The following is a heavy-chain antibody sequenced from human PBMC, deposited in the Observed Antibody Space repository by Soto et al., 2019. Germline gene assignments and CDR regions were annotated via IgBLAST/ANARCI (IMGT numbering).Heavy chain of an antibody. CDR1: GFTFSYYW. CDR3: ARDLGWYFSLDY. Sequence: GGSLRLSCAASGFTFSYYWMHWVRQAPGKGLEWVSVIYSGGSTYYADSVKGRFTISRDNSKNTLYLQMNSLRAEDTAVYYCARDLGWYFSLDYWGQGTLVTVSS. V-gene: IGHV3-66*01. J-gene: IGHJ4*02. CDR2: IYSGGST. D-gene: IGHD6-19*01.